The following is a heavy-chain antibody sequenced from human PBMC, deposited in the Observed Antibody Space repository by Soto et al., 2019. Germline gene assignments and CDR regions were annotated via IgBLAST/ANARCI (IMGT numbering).Heavy chain of an antibody. CDR1: GGSISSVSYY. CDR3: ARLHCNSPNCVPLDP. CDR2: INYSWSA. D-gene: IGHD2-2*01. Sequence: QLQLQESGPGLVKPSETLSLTCSVSGGSISSVSYYWGWIRQPPGKGLEWIGSINYSWSAYYSPSLKSRVTMSVDTSKNQLSLELRSVTAADTAVYYCARLHCNSPNCVPLDPWGQGTLVTVSS. J-gene: IGHJ5*02. V-gene: IGHV4-39*01.